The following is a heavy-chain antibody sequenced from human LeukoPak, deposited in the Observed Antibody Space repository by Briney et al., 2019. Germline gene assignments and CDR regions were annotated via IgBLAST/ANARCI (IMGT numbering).Heavy chain of an antibody. CDR1: GDSINNDTYY. CDR3: ARELYYYDSSGYYRFDY. V-gene: IGHV4-61*02. CDR2: IYTSGST. J-gene: IGHJ4*02. D-gene: IGHD3-22*01. Sequence: SETLSLTCIVSGDSINNDTYYWNWIRQPAGKGLEWIGRIYTSGSTNYNPSLKSRVTMSVDTSKNQFSLKLSSVTAADTAVYYCARELYYYDSSGYYRFDYWGQGTLVTVSS.